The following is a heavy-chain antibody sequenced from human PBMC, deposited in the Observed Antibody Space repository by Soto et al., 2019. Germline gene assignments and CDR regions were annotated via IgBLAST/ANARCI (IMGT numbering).Heavy chain of an antibody. J-gene: IGHJ4*02. D-gene: IGHD3-22*01. CDR3: ARDADYYDSSGYYTLLL. Sequence: SETLSLTCTVSGGSISSGDYYWSWIRQPPGKGLEWIGYIYYSGSTYYNPSLKSRVTISVDTSKNQFSLKLSSVTAADTAVYYCARDADYYDSSGYYTLLLWGQGTLVTVYS. CDR1: GGSISSGDYY. V-gene: IGHV4-30-4*01. CDR2: IYYSGST.